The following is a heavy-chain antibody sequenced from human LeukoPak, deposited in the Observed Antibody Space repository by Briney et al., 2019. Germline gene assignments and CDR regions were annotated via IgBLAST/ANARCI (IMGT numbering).Heavy chain of an antibody. Sequence: GGSLRLSCAASGFIFNTYAMHWVRQAPGKGLEWVAFIRSDGRNEYYADSMKGRISISRDNSKNTLYLQMHGLTPEDTAVYYCAKGPGGDDEEKYLEHWGQGTLVTVSS. J-gene: IGHJ4*02. CDR3: AKGPGGDDEEKYLEH. CDR2: IRSDGRNE. D-gene: IGHD3-16*01. V-gene: IGHV3-30*02. CDR1: GFIFNTYA.